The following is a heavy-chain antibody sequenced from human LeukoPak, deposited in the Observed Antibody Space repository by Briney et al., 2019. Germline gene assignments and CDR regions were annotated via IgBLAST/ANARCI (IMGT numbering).Heavy chain of an antibody. CDR2: IKQDGSEK. V-gene: IGHV3-7*01. Sequence: PGGSLRLSCAASGFTFSSYWMSWVRQAPGKGLEWVANIKQDGSEKYYVDSVKGRFTISRDNAKNSLYLQMNSLRAEDTAVYYCARERPPLLWGDVDAFDIWGQGTMVTVSS. CDR3: ARERPPLLWGDVDAFDI. J-gene: IGHJ3*02. D-gene: IGHD3-10*01. CDR1: GFTFSSYW.